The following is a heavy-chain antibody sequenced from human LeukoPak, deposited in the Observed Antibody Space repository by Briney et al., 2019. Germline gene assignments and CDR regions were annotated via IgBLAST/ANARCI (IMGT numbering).Heavy chain of an antibody. V-gene: IGHV1-46*01. Sequence: ASVKVSCKASGYTFTSYYMHWVRQAPGQGLEWMGIINSSGGSTSYAQKFQGRVTMTRDTSTSTVYMELSSLRSEDTAVYYCAREGSYYYGSGSYYGDWGQGTLVTVSS. J-gene: IGHJ4*02. CDR3: AREGSYYYGSGSYYGD. CDR1: GYTFTSYY. CDR2: INSSGGST. D-gene: IGHD3-10*01.